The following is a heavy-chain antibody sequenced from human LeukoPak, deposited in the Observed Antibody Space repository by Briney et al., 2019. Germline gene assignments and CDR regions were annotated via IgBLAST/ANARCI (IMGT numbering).Heavy chain of an antibody. J-gene: IGHJ4*02. Sequence: GGSLRLSCAVSGFTFSSYAMSWVRQAPGKGLEWVSAITGSGISTYYADSVKGRFTISRDNSKNTLYLQMNSLRAEDTAVYYCAKAVALGFDYWGQGTLVTVSS. V-gene: IGHV3-23*01. CDR1: GFTFSSYA. CDR3: AKAVALGFDY. D-gene: IGHD2-21*01. CDR2: ITGSGIST.